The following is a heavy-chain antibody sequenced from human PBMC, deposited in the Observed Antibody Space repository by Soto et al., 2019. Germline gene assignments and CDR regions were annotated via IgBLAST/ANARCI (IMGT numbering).Heavy chain of an antibody. D-gene: IGHD6-6*01. Sequence: PSETLSLTCTVSGGSISSSSYYWGWIRQPPGKGLEWIGSIYYSGSTYYNPSLKSRVTISVDTSKNQFSLKLSSVTAADTAVYYCARDREIEYSSSPDYDDYGMDVWGQGTTVTVSS. CDR1: GGSISSSSYY. CDR2: IYYSGST. CDR3: ARDREIEYSSSPDYDDYGMDV. J-gene: IGHJ6*02. V-gene: IGHV4-39*02.